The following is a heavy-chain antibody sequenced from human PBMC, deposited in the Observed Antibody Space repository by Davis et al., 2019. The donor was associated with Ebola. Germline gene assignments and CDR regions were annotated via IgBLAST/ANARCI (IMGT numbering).Heavy chain of an antibody. CDR3: AKLYGWGLEQWGFDY. V-gene: IGHV3-43*02. CDR2: ISGDGGST. Sequence: PGGSLRLSCAASGFTFDDYAMHWVRQAPGKGLEWVSLISGDGGSTYNADSVKGRFTISRDNSKNSLYLQMNSLRTEDTALYYCAKLYGWGLEQWGFDYWGQGTLVTVSS. J-gene: IGHJ4*02. D-gene: IGHD1/OR15-1a*01. CDR1: GFTFDDYA.